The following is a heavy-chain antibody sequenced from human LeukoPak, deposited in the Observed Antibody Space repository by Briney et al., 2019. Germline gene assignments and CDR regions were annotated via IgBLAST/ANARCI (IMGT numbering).Heavy chain of an antibody. Sequence: GSLRLSCAASGFTFSSYAMSWVRQAPGKGLEWVSAISGSGGSTYYADSVKGRFTISRDNAKNSLYLQMNSLRAEDTAVYYCASRYCSGGSCAEDYWGQEPWSPSPQ. CDR1: GFTFSSYA. D-gene: IGHD2-15*01. V-gene: IGHV3-23*01. CDR2: ISGSGGST. J-gene: IGHJ4*01. CDR3: ASRYCSGGSCAEDY.